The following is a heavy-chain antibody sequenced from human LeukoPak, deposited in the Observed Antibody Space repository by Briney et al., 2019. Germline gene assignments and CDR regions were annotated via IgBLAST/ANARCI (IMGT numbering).Heavy chain of an antibody. J-gene: IGHJ2*01. CDR1: GFTFSSYW. V-gene: IGHV3-74*01. CDR2: INSDGSST. CDR3: ARTDSSGWYWFFDL. Sequence: GGSLRLSCAASGFTFSSYWMSWVRQAPGKGLVWVSRINSDGSSTSYADSVKGRFTISRDNAKNTLYLQMNSLRAEDTAVYYCARTDSSGWYWFFDLWGRGTLVTVSS. D-gene: IGHD6-19*01.